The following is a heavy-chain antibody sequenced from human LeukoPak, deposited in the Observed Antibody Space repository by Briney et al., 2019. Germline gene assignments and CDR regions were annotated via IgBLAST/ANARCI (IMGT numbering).Heavy chain of an antibody. J-gene: IGHJ4*02. CDR3: ARGNQNSSSWDEWYYFDY. CDR2: IYTTGST. V-gene: IGHV4-4*07. Sequence: PSETLSLTCAVSGGSISTYYWSWIRKPAGKGLEWIGRIYTTGSTNYNPSLKSRVTISVDTSKNQFSLKLSSVTAADTAVYYCARGNQNSSSWDEWYYFDYWGQGTLVTVSS. CDR1: GGSISTYY. D-gene: IGHD6-13*01.